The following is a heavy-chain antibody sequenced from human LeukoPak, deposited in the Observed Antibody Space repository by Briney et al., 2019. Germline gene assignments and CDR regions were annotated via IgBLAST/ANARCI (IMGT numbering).Heavy chain of an antibody. J-gene: IGHJ4*02. Sequence: GSLRLSCAASGFTFNTYSMNWVRQAPGKGLEWLSYVKSGNYDIQYADSVTGRFTVPRDSATNSLYLQMNDLKAEDTAVYYCARDSDWAFDYWGQGSLVTVSS. CDR2: VKSGNYDI. D-gene: IGHD3-9*01. CDR3: ARDSDWAFDY. V-gene: IGHV3-48*01. CDR1: GFTFNTYS.